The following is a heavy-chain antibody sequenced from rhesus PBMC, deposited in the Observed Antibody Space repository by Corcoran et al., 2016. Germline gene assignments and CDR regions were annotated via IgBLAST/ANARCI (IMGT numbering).Heavy chain of an antibody. CDR3: ASDYSGRPAYFDY. CDR1: GGAISDDYY. Sequence: QVQLQESGPGLVKPSETLSLTCAVSGGAISDDYYWSWIRQPPGKGLEWIGYIYGSGGGTNYNPSLQNRVTISIDTSKNQPSLKLSPVTAADTAVYYCASDYSGRPAYFDYWGQGVLVTVSS. V-gene: IGHV4-106*01. D-gene: IGHD1-44*01. J-gene: IGHJ4*01. CDR2: IYGSGGGT.